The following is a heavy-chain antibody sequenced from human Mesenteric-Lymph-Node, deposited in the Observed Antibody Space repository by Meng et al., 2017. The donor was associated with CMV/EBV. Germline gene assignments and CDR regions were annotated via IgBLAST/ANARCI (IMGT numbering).Heavy chain of an antibody. Sequence: VSGGSISSSSWWSWVRQPPGKGLEWIGEIYHSGSTNYNPSLKSRVTISVDKSKNQFSLKLSSVTAADTAVYYCARDKIGVAMGFDPWGQGTLVTVSS. CDR3: ARDKIGVAMGFDP. J-gene: IGHJ5*02. CDR1: GGSISSSSW. V-gene: IGHV4-4*02. CDR2: IYHSGST. D-gene: IGHD6-19*01.